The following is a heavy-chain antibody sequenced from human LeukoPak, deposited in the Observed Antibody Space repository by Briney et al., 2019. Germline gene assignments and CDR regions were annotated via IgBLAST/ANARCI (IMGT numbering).Heavy chain of an antibody. CDR3: TTDAGYYDSSGYFDY. Sequence: PRGSLRLSCAASGFTFSNAWISWVGQAPGKGLEWVGRIKSKTDGGTTDYAAPVKGRFTISRDDSKNTLYLQMNSLKTEDTAVYYCTTDAGYYDSSGYFDYWGQGTLVTVSS. V-gene: IGHV3-15*01. D-gene: IGHD3-22*01. J-gene: IGHJ4*02. CDR1: GFTFSNAW. CDR2: IKSKTDGGTT.